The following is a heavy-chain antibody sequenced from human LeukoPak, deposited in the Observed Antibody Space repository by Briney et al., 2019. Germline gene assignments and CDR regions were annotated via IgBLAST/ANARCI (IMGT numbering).Heavy chain of an antibody. Sequence: PSETLSLTCTVSGGSISSYYWSWIRQPPGEGLEWIGYIYYSGSTNYNPSLKSRVTISVDTSKNQFSLKLSSVTAADTAVYYCARHADTTVTAFDIWGQGTMVTVSS. V-gene: IGHV4-59*08. CDR1: GGSISSYY. CDR3: ARHADTTVTAFDI. J-gene: IGHJ3*02. D-gene: IGHD4-17*01. CDR2: IYYSGST.